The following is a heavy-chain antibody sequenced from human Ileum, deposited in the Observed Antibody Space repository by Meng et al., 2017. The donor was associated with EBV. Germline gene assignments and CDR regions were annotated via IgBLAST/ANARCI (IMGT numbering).Heavy chain of an antibody. CDR1: GGSFSGYY. CDR3: ARGRGYGDYGSLY. J-gene: IGHJ4*02. V-gene: IGHV4-34*01. Sequence: QGQLLQWGAGPLKPSEPLSLTCAVYGGSFSGYYWSWIRQPPGKGLEWIGEINHSGSTNYNPSLKSRVTISVDTSKNQFSLKLSSVTAADTAVYYCARGRGYGDYGSLYWGQGTLVTVSS. D-gene: IGHD4-17*01. CDR2: INHSGST.